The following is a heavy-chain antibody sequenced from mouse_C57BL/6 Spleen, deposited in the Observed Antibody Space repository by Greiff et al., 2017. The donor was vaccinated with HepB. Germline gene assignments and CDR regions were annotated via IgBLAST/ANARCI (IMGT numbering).Heavy chain of an antibody. J-gene: IGHJ2*01. Sequence: QVQLQQPGAELVKPGASVKMSCKASGYTFTSYWITWVKQRPGQGLEWIGDIYPGSGSTNYNEKFKSKATLTVDTSSSTAYMQLSSLTSEDSAVYYCARKGLDYDDGYYGENWGQGTTLTVSS. D-gene: IGHD2-3*01. V-gene: IGHV1-55*01. CDR2: IYPGSGST. CDR3: ARKGLDYDDGYYGEN. CDR1: GYTFTSYW.